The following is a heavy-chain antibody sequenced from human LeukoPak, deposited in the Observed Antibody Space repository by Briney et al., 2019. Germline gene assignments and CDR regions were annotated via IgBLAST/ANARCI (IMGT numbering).Heavy chain of an antibody. J-gene: IGHJ4*02. CDR3: ARRGYRYEFDY. CDR2: IYYSGTT. D-gene: IGHD5-18*01. CDR1: GGSIGTYY. Sequence: PSETLSLTCTVSGGSIGTYYWSWIRQPPGKGLEWIGYIYYSGTTNFNPSLKSRVTISVDTSKNQFSLKLSSVTAADTAVYYCARRGYRYEFDYWGQGSLVTVSS. V-gene: IGHV4-59*01.